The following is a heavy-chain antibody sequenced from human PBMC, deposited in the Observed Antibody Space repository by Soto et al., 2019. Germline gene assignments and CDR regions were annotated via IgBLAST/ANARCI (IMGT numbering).Heavy chain of an antibody. CDR1: GFTFNKFW. D-gene: IGHD2-21*02. V-gene: IGHV3-74*01. CDR3: VKELAGCCGDCVFS. Sequence: EVQLVESGGGLVQPGGSLRLSCAASGFTFNKFWMHWVRQAPGKGLVWVSRIKFDGSSTGYADFVKGRFTISRDNAKNTLYLQMNSLRAEDTAVYYCVKELAGCCGDCVFSWGQGTLVTVSS. J-gene: IGHJ4*02. CDR2: IKFDGSST.